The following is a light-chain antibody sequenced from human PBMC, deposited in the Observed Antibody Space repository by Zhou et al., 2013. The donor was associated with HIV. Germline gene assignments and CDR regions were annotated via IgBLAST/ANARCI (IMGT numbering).Light chain of an antibody. V-gene: IGKV1-39*01. CDR2: AAS. CDR3: QKYNSAPWT. J-gene: IGKJ1*01. CDR1: QSISSY. Sequence: DLQMTQSPSSLSASVGDRVTITCRASQSISSYLNWYQQKPGKAPKLLIYAASSLQSGVPSRFRGSGSGTDFTLTISSLQPEDVATYYCQKYNSAPWTFGQGTKVEIK.